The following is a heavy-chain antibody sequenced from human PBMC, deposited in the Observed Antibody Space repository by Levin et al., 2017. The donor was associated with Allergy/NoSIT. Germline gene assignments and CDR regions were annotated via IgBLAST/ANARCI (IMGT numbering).Heavy chain of an antibody. CDR1: GGTFSSYA. D-gene: IGHD2-2*01. J-gene: IGHJ6*02. CDR3: AREQTEGSLTVVVPAAIRYYYYYGMDV. Sequence: SVKVSCKASGGTFSSYAISWVRQAPGQGLEWMGGIIPIFGTANYAQKFQGRVTITADESTSTAYMELSSLRSEDTAVYYCAREQTEGSLTVVVPAAIRYYYYYGMDVWGQGTTVTVSS. V-gene: IGHV1-69*13. CDR2: IIPIFGTA.